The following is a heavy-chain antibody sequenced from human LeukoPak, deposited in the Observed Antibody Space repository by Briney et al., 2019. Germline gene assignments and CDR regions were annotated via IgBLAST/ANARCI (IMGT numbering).Heavy chain of an antibody. CDR1: GYSISSGYY. V-gene: IGHV4-38-2*02. CDR2: SYHSGST. J-gene: IGHJ3*02. CDR3: ARNPGWDMIVVKNAFDI. Sequence: SETLSLTCTVSGYSISSGYYCGWIRQPPGKGLEWIESSYHSGSTYYNPSLKSRVTISVDTSKNQSSLKLSSVTAAYTAVYYCARNPGWDMIVVKNAFDIWGQGTMVTVSS. D-gene: IGHD3-22*01.